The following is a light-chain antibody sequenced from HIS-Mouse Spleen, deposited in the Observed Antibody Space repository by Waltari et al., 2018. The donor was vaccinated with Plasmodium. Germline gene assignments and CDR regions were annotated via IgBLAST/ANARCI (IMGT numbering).Light chain of an antibody. CDR3: QQYNNWPRGT. Sequence: EIVMTQSPATLSVSPGERATLSCRASQSVSSNLAWYQPKPGQHPRLLIYGASTRATGIPARFSGSGSGTEFTLTISSMQSEDFAVYYCQQYNNWPRGTFGQGTKVEIK. J-gene: IGKJ1*01. CDR1: QSVSSN. CDR2: GAS. V-gene: IGKV3-15*01.